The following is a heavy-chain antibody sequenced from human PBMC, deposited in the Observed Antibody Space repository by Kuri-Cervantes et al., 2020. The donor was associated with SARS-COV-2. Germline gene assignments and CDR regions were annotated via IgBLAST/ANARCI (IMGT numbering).Heavy chain of an antibody. CDR3: AREDIVVVPAASDAFDI. V-gene: IGHV4-30-4*08. CDR1: GGSISTGSQN. Sequence: LRLSCIVSGGSISTGSQNWGWIRQPPGKGLEWIGYIYYSGSTYYNPSLKSRVTISVDTSKNQFSLKLSSVTAADTAVYYCAREDIVVVPAASDAFDIWGQGTMVTVSS. CDR2: IYYSGST. D-gene: IGHD2-2*01. J-gene: IGHJ3*02.